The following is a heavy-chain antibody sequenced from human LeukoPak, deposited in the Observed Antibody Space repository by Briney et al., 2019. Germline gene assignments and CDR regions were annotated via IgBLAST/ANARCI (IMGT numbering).Heavy chain of an antibody. V-gene: IGHV3-30-3*01. CDR2: ISYDGSNK. J-gene: IGHJ4*02. CDR3: ARDRNSSSWAFLY. CDR1: GFTFSSYA. D-gene: IGHD6-13*01. Sequence: PGRSLRLSCAASGFTFSSYAMHWVRQAPGKGLEWVAVISYDGSNKYYADSVKGRFTISRDNSKNTLYLQMNSLRAEDTAVYYCARDRNSSSWAFLYWGQRTLVTVSS.